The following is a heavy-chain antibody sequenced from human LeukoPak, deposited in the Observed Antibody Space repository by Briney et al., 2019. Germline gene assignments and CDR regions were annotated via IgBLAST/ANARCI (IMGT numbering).Heavy chain of an antibody. V-gene: IGHV4-61*02. CDR3: SRGSPGMGNNAFGY. J-gene: IGHJ4*02. D-gene: IGHD4-23*01. Sequence: SQTLSLTCTVSGGSISSGSYYWSWIRQPAGKGLEWIGRIHTSGSTNYNPSLKSRVTISVDTSKNQFSLELSSVTAADTAVYFCSRGSPGMGNNAFGYWGQGTLVTVSS. CDR2: IHTSGST. CDR1: GGSISSGSYY.